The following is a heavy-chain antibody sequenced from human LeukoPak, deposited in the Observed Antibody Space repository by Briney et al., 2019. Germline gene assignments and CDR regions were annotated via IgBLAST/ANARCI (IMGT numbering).Heavy chain of an antibody. CDR2: ISYDGSNK. J-gene: IGHJ4*02. D-gene: IGHD3-22*01. Sequence: GGSLRLSCAASGFTFSSYGMHWVRQAPGKGLEWVAVISYDGSNKYYADSVKGRFTTSRDNSKNTLYLQMNSLRAEDTAVYYCAKPTYYYDSSGYSSWADYFDYWGQGTLVTVSS. CDR3: AKPTYYYDSSGYSSWADYFDY. V-gene: IGHV3-30*18. CDR1: GFTFSSYG.